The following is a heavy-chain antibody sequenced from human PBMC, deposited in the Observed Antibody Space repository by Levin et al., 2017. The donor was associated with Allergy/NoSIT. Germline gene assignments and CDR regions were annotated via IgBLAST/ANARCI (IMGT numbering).Heavy chain of an antibody. J-gene: IGHJ3*01. CDR2: FRDSRST. V-gene: IGHV3-23*01. Sequence: GESLKISCAASGFTFSNYAMSWVRQAPGKGLEYVSGFRDSRSTYYADSVNGRFTVSRDNSNNVFYLQVNSRRAEDRALYYGARVARPAGGDERRDSFDVWGPGTMVTVSS. D-gene: IGHD1-26*01. CDR1: GFTFSNYA. CDR3: ARVARPAGGDERRDSFDV.